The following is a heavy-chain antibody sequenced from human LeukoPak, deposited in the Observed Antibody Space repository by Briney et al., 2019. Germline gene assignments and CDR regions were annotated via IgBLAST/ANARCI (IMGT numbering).Heavy chain of an antibody. V-gene: IGHV4-61*08. D-gene: IGHD6-6*01. CDR3: ARWGSIAVARFDY. J-gene: IGHJ4*02. CDR2: IYYTGST. Sequence: SQTLSLTCAVSGGSISSGGYSWSWIRQPPGKGLEWIGYIYYTGSTNYNPSLTTRVNISVDTSKNQFSLNLTSVTAADTAVYYCARWGSIAVARFDYWGQGTLVTVSS. CDR1: GGSISSGGYS.